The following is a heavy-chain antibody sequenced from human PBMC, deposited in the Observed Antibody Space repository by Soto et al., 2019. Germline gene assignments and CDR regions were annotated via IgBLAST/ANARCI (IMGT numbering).Heavy chain of an antibody. CDR1: GYRLTNYW. V-gene: IGHV5-51*01. D-gene: IGHD1-1*01. Sequence: GESLKISCKASGYRLTNYWIGWVRQMPGKGLEWMGIIYPADSDTIYSPSFQGQVIISADTSLNTAYLQWSSLKASDTAMYYCARNRRDVYNRFDYWGQGTPVTVSS. CDR2: IYPADSDT. CDR3: ARNRRDVYNRFDY. J-gene: IGHJ4*02.